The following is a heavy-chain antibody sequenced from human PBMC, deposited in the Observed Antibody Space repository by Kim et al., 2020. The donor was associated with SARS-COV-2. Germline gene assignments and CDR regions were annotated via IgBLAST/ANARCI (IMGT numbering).Heavy chain of an antibody. Sequence: SETLSLTCAVYGGSFSGYYWSWIRQPPGKGLEWIGEINHSGSTNYNPSLKSRVTISVDTSKNQFSLKLSSVTAADTAVYYCAREDWNDPLGYYGMDVWGQGTTVTVSS. CDR2: INHSGST. V-gene: IGHV4-34*01. CDR3: AREDWNDPLGYYGMDV. D-gene: IGHD1-1*01. CDR1: GGSFSGYY. J-gene: IGHJ6*02.